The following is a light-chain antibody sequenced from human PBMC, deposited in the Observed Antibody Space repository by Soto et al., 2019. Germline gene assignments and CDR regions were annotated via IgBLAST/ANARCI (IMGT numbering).Light chain of an antibody. CDR2: EVN. CDR3: SSYAGTNNRYV. J-gene: IGLJ1*01. V-gene: IGLV2-8*01. Sequence: QSALTQPPSASGSPGQSVTISCTGTGSDIGGYNFVSWYQQRPGKVPKLIIYEVNKRLSGVPDRFSGSKSGNTASLTVSGLQADDEADYYCSSYAGTNNRYVFGTGTKLTVL. CDR1: GSDIGGYNF.